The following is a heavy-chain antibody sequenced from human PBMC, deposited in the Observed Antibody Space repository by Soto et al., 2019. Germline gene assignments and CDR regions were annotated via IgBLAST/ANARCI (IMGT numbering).Heavy chain of an antibody. CDR2: INHSGST. CDR1: GGSFSGYY. V-gene: IGHV4-34*01. Sequence: SETLSLTCAVYGGSFSGYYWSWIRQPPGKGLEWIGEINHSGSTNYNPSLKSRVTISVDTSKNQFSLKLSSVTAADTAVYYCARVVVRYCSSTSCYWAISYYYYGMDVWGQGTTVT. D-gene: IGHD2-2*01. J-gene: IGHJ6*02. CDR3: ARVVVRYCSSTSCYWAISYYYYGMDV.